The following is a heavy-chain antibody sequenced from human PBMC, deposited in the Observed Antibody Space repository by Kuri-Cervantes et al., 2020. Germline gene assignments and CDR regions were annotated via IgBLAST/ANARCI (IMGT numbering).Heavy chain of an antibody. CDR1: GYTLTELS. CDR3: ARGPEGVWWLISTSHEYGMDV. J-gene: IGHJ6*02. D-gene: IGHD5-12*01. Sequence: ASVKVSCKVSGYTLTELSMHWVRQAPGKGLEWMGGFDPEDGETIYAQKLQGRVTMTTDTSTSTAYMELKSLRSDDTAVYYCARGPEGVWWLISTSHEYGMDVWGQGTTVTVSS. CDR2: FDPEDGET. V-gene: IGHV1-24*01.